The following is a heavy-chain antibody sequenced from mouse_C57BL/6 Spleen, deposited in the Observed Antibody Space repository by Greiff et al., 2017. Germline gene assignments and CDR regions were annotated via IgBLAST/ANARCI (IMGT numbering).Heavy chain of an antibody. CDR2: IYPGDGDT. CDR1: GYAFSSSW. CDR3: ARQDSSGYRAMDY. D-gene: IGHD3-2*02. V-gene: IGHV1-82*01. J-gene: IGHJ4*01. Sequence: QVQLKESGPELVKPGASVKISCKASGYAFSSSWMNWVKQRPGKGLEWIGRIYPGDGDTNYNGKFKSKATLTADKSSSTAYMQLSSLTSEDSAVYFCARQDSSGYRAMDYWGQGTSVTVSS.